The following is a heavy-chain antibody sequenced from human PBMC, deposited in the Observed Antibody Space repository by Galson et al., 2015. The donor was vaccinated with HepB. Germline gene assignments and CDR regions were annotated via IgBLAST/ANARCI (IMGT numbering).Heavy chain of an antibody. CDR2: IKSKTDGGTT. Sequence: SLRLSCAASGFTFSNAWMTWVRQAPGKGLEWVGRIKSKTDGGTTDYAAPVKGRFTISRDDSKNTLYLQMNSLKTEDTAVYYCSTDRLGWNYDYYYGMDVWGQGTTVTVSS. J-gene: IGHJ6*02. D-gene: IGHD1-7*01. V-gene: IGHV3-15*01. CDR3: STDRLGWNYDYYYGMDV. CDR1: GFTFSNAW.